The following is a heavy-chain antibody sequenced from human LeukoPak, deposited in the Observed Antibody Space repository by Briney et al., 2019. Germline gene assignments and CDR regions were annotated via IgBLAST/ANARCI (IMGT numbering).Heavy chain of an antibody. V-gene: IGHV3-66*01. J-gene: IGHJ4*02. Sequence: QPGGPLRLSCAASGFTVSSNYMSWVRQAPGKGLEWVSVIYSGGSTYYADSVKGRFTISRDSSKNTLYLQMDSLRAEDTAVYYCAKTLHYGHYGKFDYWGQGTLVTVSS. CDR3: AKTLHYGHYGKFDY. D-gene: IGHD4-17*01. CDR2: IYSGGST. CDR1: GFTVSSNY.